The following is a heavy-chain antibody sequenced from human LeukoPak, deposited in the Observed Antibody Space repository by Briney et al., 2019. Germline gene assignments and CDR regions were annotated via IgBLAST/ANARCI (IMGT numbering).Heavy chain of an antibody. CDR3: ASCHCTNGVCYGECEYFQH. J-gene: IGHJ1*01. CDR1: GYPFSKYG. CDR2: VGTYTGKT. D-gene: IGHD2-8*01. V-gene: IGHV1-18*01. Sequence: ASVKVSFKASGYPFSKYGITWVRPAPGQGVAWKGWVGTYTGKTNYAQNLQGRVTMTTDTSTRTAYMELGSLRSDDTAVYYCASCHCTNGVCYGECEYFQHWGQGTLVTVSS.